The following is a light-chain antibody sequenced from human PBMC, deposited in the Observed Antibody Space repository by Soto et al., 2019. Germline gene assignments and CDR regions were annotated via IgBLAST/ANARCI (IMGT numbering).Light chain of an antibody. Sequence: EIVLTQSPGTLSLSPGDTATLSCRASQSLGGNLAWYQQKPGQAPRLLIFRASSRATGVPARFSASGSGTEFTLTISGLQSEDFAVYYCQQYSNWPPWTFGPGTKVDIK. V-gene: IGKV3-15*01. CDR3: QQYSNWPPWT. CDR2: RAS. J-gene: IGKJ1*01. CDR1: QSLGGN.